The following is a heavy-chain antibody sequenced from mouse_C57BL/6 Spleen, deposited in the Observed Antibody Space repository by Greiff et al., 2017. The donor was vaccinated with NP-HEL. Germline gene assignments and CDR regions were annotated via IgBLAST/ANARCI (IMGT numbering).Heavy chain of an antibody. J-gene: IGHJ1*03. V-gene: IGHV5-4*01. CDR3: ARDNDYYGSSYWYFDV. CDR2: ISDGGSYT. CDR1: GFTFSSYA. Sequence: EVQLVESGGGLVKPGGSLKLSCAASGFTFSSYAMSWVRQTPEKRLEWVATISDGGSYTYYPDNVKGRFTISRDNAKNNLYLQMSHLKSEDTAMYYCARDNDYYGSSYWYFDVWGTGTTVTVSS. D-gene: IGHD1-1*01.